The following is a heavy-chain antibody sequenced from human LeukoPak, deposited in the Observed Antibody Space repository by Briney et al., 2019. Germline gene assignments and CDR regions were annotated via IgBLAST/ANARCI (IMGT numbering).Heavy chain of an antibody. D-gene: IGHD3-10*01. CDR3: ARDRSPYVLWTFDAFDY. CDR1: GFTLSNYN. V-gene: IGHV3-21*01. J-gene: IGHJ4*02. Sequence: GRSLRLSCAASGFTLSNYNMNWVRQAPGKGLEWVSSISSYSGYLADSVKGRFTISRDIAKNSLYLQMSSLRAGDTAIYYCARDRSPYVLWTFDAFDYWGQGTLVTVSS. CDR2: ISSYSGYL.